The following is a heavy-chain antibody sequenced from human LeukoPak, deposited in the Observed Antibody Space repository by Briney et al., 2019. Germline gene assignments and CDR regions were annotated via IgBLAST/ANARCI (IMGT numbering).Heavy chain of an antibody. D-gene: IGHD3-22*01. CDR3: TRGSIAYYYMDV. J-gene: IGHJ6*03. V-gene: IGHV1-18*01. CDR2: ISAYNGNT. CDR1: GYTFTSYG. Sequence: ASVKVSCKASGYTFTSYGISWVRQAPGQGLEWMGWISAYNGNTNCAQKLQGRVTMTTDTSTSTAYMELRSLRSDDTAVYYCTRGSIAYYYMDVWGKGTTVTISS.